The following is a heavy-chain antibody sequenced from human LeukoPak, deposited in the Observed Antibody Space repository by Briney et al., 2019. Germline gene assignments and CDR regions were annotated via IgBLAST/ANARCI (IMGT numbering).Heavy chain of an antibody. V-gene: IGHV3-48*03. CDR2: ISSSGSTI. CDR3: ARGNQYWSGYYTGELTPTYYFDY. CDR1: GFTFSSYE. Sequence: GGSLRLSCAASGFTFSSYEMNWVRQAPGKGLEWVSYISSSGSTIYYADSVKGRFTISRDNAKNSLYLQMNSLRAEDTAVYYCARGNQYWSGYYTGELTPTYYFDYWGQGTLVTVSS. D-gene: IGHD3-3*01. J-gene: IGHJ4*02.